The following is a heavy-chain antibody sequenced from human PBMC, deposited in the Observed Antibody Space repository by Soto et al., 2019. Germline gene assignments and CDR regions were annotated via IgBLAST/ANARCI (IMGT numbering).Heavy chain of an antibody. CDR1: GYTFTNYG. D-gene: IGHD5-18*01. J-gene: IGHJ4*02. CDR3: APHTLDTGMPSGY. CDR2: IGGYKGNT. Sequence: QVQLVQSGAEVREPGASVKVSCKASGYTFTNYGVSWVRQAPGQGLEWMGWIGGYKGNTNYAQKLQGRVTLTTDTATSTAHMELGSLRSDDTAVDYCAPHTLDTGMPSGYWGQGTLVTVSS. V-gene: IGHV1-18*01.